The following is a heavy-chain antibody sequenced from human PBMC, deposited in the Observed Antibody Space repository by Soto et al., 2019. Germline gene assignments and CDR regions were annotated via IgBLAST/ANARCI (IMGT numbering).Heavy chain of an antibody. CDR3: AKVSILAASYHYYAMDV. CDR1: GFTFSTYA. D-gene: IGHD3-9*01. Sequence: EVQLLESGGGSVQPGGALRLSCVASGFTFSTYAMSWVRQAPGKGLEWVSGIGGLSGGTDYADSVKGRLTISRDNSKNTLYLQMNSLRAEDTAVYCCAKVSILAASYHYYAMDVWGQGTTVTVSS. V-gene: IGHV3-23*01. CDR2: IGGLSGGT. J-gene: IGHJ6*02.